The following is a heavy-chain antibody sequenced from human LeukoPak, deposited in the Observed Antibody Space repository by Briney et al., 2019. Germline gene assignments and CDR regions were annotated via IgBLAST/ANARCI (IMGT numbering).Heavy chain of an antibody. V-gene: IGHV3-23*01. D-gene: IGHD1-26*01. J-gene: IGHJ4*02. CDR3: ARVGSGSYYPR. Sequence: GGSLRLSCAASGFTFSSYAMSWVRQAPGKGLEWVSAISGSGGSTYYADSVKGRFTISRDNSKNTLYLQMNSLRAEDTAVYYCARVGSGSYYPRWGQGTLVTVSS. CDR1: GFTFSSYA. CDR2: ISGSGGST.